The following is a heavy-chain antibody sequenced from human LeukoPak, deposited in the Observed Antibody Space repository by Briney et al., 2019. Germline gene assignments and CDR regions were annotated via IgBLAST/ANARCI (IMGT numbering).Heavy chain of an antibody. CDR2: ISSSSSYI. CDR1: GFTFSSYS. V-gene: IGHV3-21*01. Sequence: PGGSLRLSCAAYGFTFSSYSMNLVRQAPGKGLEWVSSISSSSSYIYYADSVKGRFTISRDNAKNSLYLQMNSLRAEDTAVYYCAGGYSSGQLHWGQGTLVTVSS. J-gene: IGHJ4*02. CDR3: AGGYSSGQLH. D-gene: IGHD6-19*01.